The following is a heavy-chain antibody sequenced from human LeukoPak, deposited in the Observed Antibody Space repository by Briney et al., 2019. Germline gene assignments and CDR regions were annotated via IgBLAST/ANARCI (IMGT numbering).Heavy chain of an antibody. CDR1: GYAFTSLD. CDR3: ARVAGSADY. CDR2: MNPNSGFT. V-gene: IGHV1-8*01. Sequence: GASVKVSRKASGYAFTSLDINWVRQATGQGLEWMGWMNPNSGFTGSAQKFQGRLTMTRDTSISTAYMELTSLTSEDTAMYYCARVAGSADYWGQGTLVTVSS. J-gene: IGHJ4*02. D-gene: IGHD6-19*01.